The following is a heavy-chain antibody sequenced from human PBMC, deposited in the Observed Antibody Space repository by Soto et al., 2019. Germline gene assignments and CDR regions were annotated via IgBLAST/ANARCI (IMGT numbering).Heavy chain of an antibody. CDR2: IIPIFGTA. D-gene: IGHD3-3*01. Sequence: ASVKVSCKASGGTFSSYAISWVRQAPGQGLEWMGGIIPIFGTANYAQKFQGRVTITADESTSTAYMELSSLRSEDTAVYYCAREIDLRFLEWLSVPHYYYYGMDVWGQGTTVTVSS. CDR3: AREIDLRFLEWLSVPHYYYYGMDV. J-gene: IGHJ6*02. V-gene: IGHV1-69*13. CDR1: GGTFSSYA.